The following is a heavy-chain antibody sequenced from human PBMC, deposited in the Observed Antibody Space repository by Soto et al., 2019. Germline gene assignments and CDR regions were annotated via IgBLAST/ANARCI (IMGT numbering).Heavy chain of an antibody. Sequence: QVTLKESGPVLVKPTETLTLTCTVSGFSLSNARMSVSWIRQPPGKALEWLAHIFSNDAKSYSASPKSRLTISKDTSKSQVVLTMTNMDPVATATYYCARIRGWGWLGPNDYWGQGTLVTVSS. V-gene: IGHV2-26*01. CDR1: GFSLSNARMS. CDR3: ARIRGWGWLGPNDY. CDR2: IFSNDAK. D-gene: IGHD3-10*01. J-gene: IGHJ4*02.